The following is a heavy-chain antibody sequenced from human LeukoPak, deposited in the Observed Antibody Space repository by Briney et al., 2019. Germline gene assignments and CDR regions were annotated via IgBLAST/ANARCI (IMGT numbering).Heavy chain of an antibody. V-gene: IGHV3-21*01. D-gene: IGHD3-9*01. J-gene: IGHJ4*02. Sequence: GGSLRLSCAASGVTFSSYSMNWVRQAPGKGLEWVSSISSSSSYIYYADSVKGRFTISRDNAKNSLYLQMNSLRAEDTAVYYCARGTDYDMTWEYDYWGQGTLVTVSS. CDR1: GVTFSSYS. CDR3: ARGTDYDMTWEYDY. CDR2: ISSSSSYI.